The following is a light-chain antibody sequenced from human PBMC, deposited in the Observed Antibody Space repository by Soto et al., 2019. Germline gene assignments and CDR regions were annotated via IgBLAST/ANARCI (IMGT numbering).Light chain of an antibody. V-gene: IGKV3-11*01. J-gene: IGKJ4*01. CDR3: QQRSNWPRT. CDR2: DAS. CDR1: QSISSY. Sequence: DILLTQSPASLSSSLGERATLSCRASQSISSYLAWYQQKPGQAPRLLIYDASNLATGIPARFSGSGSGTDFTLTISSLEPEDFAVYYCQQRSNWPRTFGGGTKVEIK.